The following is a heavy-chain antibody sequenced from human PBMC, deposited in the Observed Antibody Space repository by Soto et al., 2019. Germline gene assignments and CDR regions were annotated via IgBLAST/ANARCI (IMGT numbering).Heavy chain of an antibody. V-gene: IGHV1-3*01. J-gene: IGHJ3*01. CDR3: ASQVGVGGGNLSAFNV. CDR2: INVGNGNT. D-gene: IGHD2-15*01. CDR1: GYMFTKYA. Sequence: ASLKVSCKASGYMFTKYAIQWVRQAPGQRLEWMGWINVGNGNTKYSQKFQGRVTINRDTSATTAYMELRSLTSEDTAVYYCASQVGVGGGNLSAFNVWGQGTLVTVSS.